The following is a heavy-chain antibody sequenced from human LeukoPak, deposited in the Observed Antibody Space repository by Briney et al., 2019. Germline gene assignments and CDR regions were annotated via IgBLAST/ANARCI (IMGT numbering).Heavy chain of an antibody. V-gene: IGHV3-21*01. CDR1: GFTFSSYS. CDR3: AGESPYCGGDCYLSVAFDI. Sequence: PGGSLRLSCAASGFTFSSYSMNWVRQAPGKGLEWVSSISSSSSCIYYADSVKGRFTISRDNAKNSLYLQMNSLRAEDTAVYYCAGESPYCGGDCYLSVAFDIWGQGTMVTVSS. CDR2: ISSSSSCI. J-gene: IGHJ3*02. D-gene: IGHD2-21*02.